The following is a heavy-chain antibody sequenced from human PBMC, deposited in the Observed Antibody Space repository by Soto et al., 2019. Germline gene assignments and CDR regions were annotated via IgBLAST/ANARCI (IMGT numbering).Heavy chain of an antibody. Sequence: EVQLVESGGGLIQPGGSLRLSCEASGFTVSSNYMSWVRQAPGKGLEWVSVIYSGGSTYYADSVKGRFTISRDNSKNTLYLQMNSLRAEDTAVYYCARDRVSVANVYYYGMDVWGQGTTVTVSS. CDR2: IYSGGST. V-gene: IGHV3-53*01. CDR3: ARDRVSVANVYYYGMDV. D-gene: IGHD5-12*01. J-gene: IGHJ6*02. CDR1: GFTVSSNY.